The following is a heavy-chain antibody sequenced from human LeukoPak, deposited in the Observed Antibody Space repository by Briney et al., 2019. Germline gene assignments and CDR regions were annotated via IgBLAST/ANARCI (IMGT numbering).Heavy chain of an antibody. V-gene: IGHV3-30*18. D-gene: IGHD3-10*01. J-gene: IGHJ4*02. CDR3: AKGGRRDLNPPFDY. Sequence: PGGSLRLSCAASGFTFSGYGMHWVRQAPGKGLEWVAVVSYDGSSIYQADSVKGRFTISGDNSKNTLYLQMNSLRADDTAVYYCAKGGRRDLNPPFDYWGQGTLVTVSS. CDR2: VSYDGSSI. CDR1: GFTFSGYG.